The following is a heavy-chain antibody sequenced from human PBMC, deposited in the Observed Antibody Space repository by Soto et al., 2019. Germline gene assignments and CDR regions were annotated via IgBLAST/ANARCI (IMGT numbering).Heavy chain of an antibody. CDR1: GFSPTNKGVG. D-gene: IGHD5-12*01. CDR2: IYWDDDK. J-gene: IGHJ5*02. V-gene: IGHV2-5*02. Sequence: QITLKESGPPLGNPTQPLTLTCNFSGFSPTNKGVGVGWIRQPPRKTLEGLGIIYWDDDKPYRPSLNNRLTITNDTSKNQVDLTMNNDDTVDTATYYCAHLNANSGYDWGYDPWGQGTLVNVSS. CDR3: AHLNANSGYDWGYDP.